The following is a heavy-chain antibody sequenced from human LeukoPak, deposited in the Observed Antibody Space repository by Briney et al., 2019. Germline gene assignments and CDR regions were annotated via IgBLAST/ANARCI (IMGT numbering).Heavy chain of an antibody. CDR2: ISNDGSNK. D-gene: IGHD3-22*01. Sequence: GGSLRLSCAASGFTITAYAMSWVRQSPGKGLEWVAAISNDGSNKYYGDSVKGRFTISRDNPKNTVYLQMNSLRAEDTAVYYCTKDRYCDSTSCPTDYWGQGTLVIVSS. V-gene: IGHV3-30*18. J-gene: IGHJ4*02. CDR3: TKDRYCDSTSCPTDY. CDR1: GFTITAYA.